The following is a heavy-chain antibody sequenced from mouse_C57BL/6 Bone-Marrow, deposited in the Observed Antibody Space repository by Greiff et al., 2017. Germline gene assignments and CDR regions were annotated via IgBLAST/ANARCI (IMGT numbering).Heavy chain of an antibody. CDR1: GYTFTSYW. J-gene: IGHJ3*01. V-gene: IGHV1-52*01. CDR3: ARDPGWVAY. CDR2: IDPSDSET. Sequence: QVQLKQPGAELVRPGSSVKLSCKASGYTFTSYWMHWVKQRPIQGLEWIGNIDPSDSETHYNQKFKDKATLTVDKSSSTAYMQLSSLTAEDSAVYYCARDPGWVAYWGQGTLVTVSA.